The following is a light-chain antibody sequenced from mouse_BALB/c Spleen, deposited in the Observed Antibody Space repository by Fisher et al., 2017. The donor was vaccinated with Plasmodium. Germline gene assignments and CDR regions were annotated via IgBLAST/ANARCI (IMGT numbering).Light chain of an antibody. J-gene: IGKJ5*01. CDR2: CAS. CDR1: QSFSDY. Sequence: DIVLTQSPATLSMITGDRVSLSCRASQSFSDYLHWFQRKSHESPRLLIKCASQSFSGIPSRFSGRGSGTDFTLSINSVETEDFGMYFCQQSNGWPLTFGAGTKLELK. V-gene: IGKV5-45*01. CDR3: QQSNGWPLT.